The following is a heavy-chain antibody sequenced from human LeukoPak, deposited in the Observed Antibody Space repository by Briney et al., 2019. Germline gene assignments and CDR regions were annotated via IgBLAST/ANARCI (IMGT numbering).Heavy chain of an antibody. D-gene: IGHD6-13*01. CDR3: ARDRESSSWFDY. CDR1: GFTFSDYY. CDR2: ISSSSSYI. V-gene: IGHV3-11*06. Sequence: SGGSLRLSCAASGFTFSDYYKSWIRQAPGKGLEWISSISSSSSYIYYADSVKGRFTISRDNAKNSLYLQMNSLRAEDTAVYYCARDRESSSWFDYWGQGTLVTVSS. J-gene: IGHJ4*02.